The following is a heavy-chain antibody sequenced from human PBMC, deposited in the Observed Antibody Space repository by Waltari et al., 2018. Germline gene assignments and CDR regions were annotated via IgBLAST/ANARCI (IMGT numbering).Heavy chain of an antibody. CDR3: ATKYSSSSWDY. J-gene: IGHJ4*02. V-gene: IGHV3-48*03. D-gene: IGHD6-6*01. CDR2: ISSRLSTL. Sequence: EVQLVESGGGLVQPGGSLRLSCAASGFILSTFEMSWVRQAPGKGLEWISSISSRLSTLYYADSVKGRFTSSRDNAKNSLYLQMNSLRAEDTAVYYCATKYSSSSWDYWGQGTLVTVSS. CDR1: GFILSTFE.